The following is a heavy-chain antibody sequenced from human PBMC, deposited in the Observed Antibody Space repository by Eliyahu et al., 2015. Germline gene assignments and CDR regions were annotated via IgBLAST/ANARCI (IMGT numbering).Heavy chain of an antibody. CDR1: GXTFXSYA. CDR2: ISASGGST. Sequence: EVQLLESGGGLVQPGGSLRLSCAXSGXTFXSYAMXWVRQAXGKGLEWVSTISASGGSTYYADSVKGRFTISRDNSNNTLYLQMNSLRAEDTAVYYCAKDSLGFGEKLFDYWGQGTLVTVSS. V-gene: IGHV3-23*01. D-gene: IGHD3-10*01. CDR3: AKDSLGFGEKLFDY. J-gene: IGHJ4*02.